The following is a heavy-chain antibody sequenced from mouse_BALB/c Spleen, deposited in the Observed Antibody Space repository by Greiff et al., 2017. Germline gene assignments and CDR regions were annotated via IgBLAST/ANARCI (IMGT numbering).Heavy chain of an antibody. J-gene: IGHJ3*01. CDR3: AREGITTVVGPLAY. CDR2: ISSGGST. V-gene: IGHV5-6-5*01. CDR1: GFTFSSYA. D-gene: IGHD1-1*01. Sequence: EENVVESGGGLVKPGGSLKLSCAASGFTFSSYAMSWVRQTPEKRLEWVASISSGGSTYYPDSVKGRFTISRDNARNILYLQMSSLRSEDTAMYYCAREGITTVVGPLAYWGQGTLVTVSA.